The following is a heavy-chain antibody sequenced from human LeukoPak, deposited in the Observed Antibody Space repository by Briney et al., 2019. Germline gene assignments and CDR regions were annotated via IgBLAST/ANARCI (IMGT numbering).Heavy chain of an antibody. CDR3: ARTITMTNNFDY. Sequence: ASVKVSCKASGYTFTSYGIRWVRQAPGQGLEWMGWISAYNGNTNYAQTLQGRVTMTTDTSTSTAYMELRSLRSDDTAVYYCARTITMTNNFDYWGQGTLVTVSS. J-gene: IGHJ4*02. CDR2: ISAYNGNT. CDR1: GYTFTSYG. D-gene: IGHD3-22*01. V-gene: IGHV1-18*01.